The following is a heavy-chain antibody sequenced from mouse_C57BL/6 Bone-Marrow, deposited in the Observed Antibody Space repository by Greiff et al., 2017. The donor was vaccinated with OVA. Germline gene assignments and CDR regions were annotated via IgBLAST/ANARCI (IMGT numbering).Heavy chain of an antibody. CDR1: GFTFSSYA. J-gene: IGHJ1*03. CDR3: AREDGSSCHWYFDV. D-gene: IGHD1-1*01. Sequence: EVQLVESGGGLVQPGGSLKLSCAASGFTFSSYAMSWVRQTPEKRLEWVATISDGGSYTYYPDNVKGRFTISRDNAKNNLYLQMSHLKSEDTAMYYCAREDGSSCHWYFDVWGTGTTVTVSS. CDR2: ISDGGSYT. V-gene: IGHV5-4*01.